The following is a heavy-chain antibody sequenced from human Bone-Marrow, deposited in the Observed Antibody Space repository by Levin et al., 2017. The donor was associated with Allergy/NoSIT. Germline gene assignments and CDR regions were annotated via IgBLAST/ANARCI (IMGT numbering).Heavy chain of an antibody. Sequence: GGSLRLFCVGSGFTFSDYSLNWVRQAPGKGLEWVSFISETSTYKYEADALKGRFTISRDNAKNSLFLQMDSLRAEDTAVYYCARDGVLSAGTPFYFDFWGQGTLVTVSS. D-gene: IGHD6-13*01. CDR2: ISETSTYK. J-gene: IGHJ4*02. V-gene: IGHV3-21*01. CDR1: GFTFSDYS. CDR3: ARDGVLSAGTPFYFDF.